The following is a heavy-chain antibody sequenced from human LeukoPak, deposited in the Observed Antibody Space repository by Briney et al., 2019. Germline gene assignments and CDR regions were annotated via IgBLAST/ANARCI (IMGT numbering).Heavy chain of an antibody. CDR2: INPNSGGT. CDR3: ARVKGSYEAVTG. D-gene: IGHD5-18*01. CDR1: EYTFTGYY. Sequence: SVKVSCKASEYTFTGYYMHWVRQAPGQGLEWMGWINPNSGGTNYAQKFQGRVTMTRDTSISTAYMELSRLRSDDTAVYYCARVKGSYEAVTGWGQGTLVTVSS. V-gene: IGHV1-2*02. J-gene: IGHJ4*02.